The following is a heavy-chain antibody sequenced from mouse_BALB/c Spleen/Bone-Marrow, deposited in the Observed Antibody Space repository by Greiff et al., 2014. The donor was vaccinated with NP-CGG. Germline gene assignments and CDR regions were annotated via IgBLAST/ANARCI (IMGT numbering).Heavy chain of an antibody. CDR2: ISSGSSTI. CDR1: GFTFSSFG. J-gene: IGHJ2*01. D-gene: IGHD1-1*01. Sequence: VQLQQSGGGLVQPGGSRKLSCAASGFTFSSFGMHWVRQAPEKGLEWVAYISSGSSTIYYADTVMGRFTISRDNPKNTLFLQMTSLRSEDTAMYYCVRSGRSSGYFDYWGQGTTLTVSS. CDR3: VRSGRSSGYFDY. V-gene: IGHV5-17*02.